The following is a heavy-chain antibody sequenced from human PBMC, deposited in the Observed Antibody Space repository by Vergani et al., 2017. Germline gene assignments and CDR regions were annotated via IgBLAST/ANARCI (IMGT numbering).Heavy chain of an antibody. CDR1: GFSLSTSGMC. Sequence: QVTLRESGPALVKPTQTLTLTCTFSGFSLSTSGMCVSWIRQPPGKALEWLARIDWDDDKYYSTSLKTRLTISKDTSKNQVVLTMTNMDPVVTATYYCAGGSGGSCLSSWFDPWGQGTLVTVSS. D-gene: IGHD2-15*01. J-gene: IGHJ5*02. CDR2: IDWDDDK. V-gene: IGHV2-70*15. CDR3: AGGSGGSCLSSWFDP.